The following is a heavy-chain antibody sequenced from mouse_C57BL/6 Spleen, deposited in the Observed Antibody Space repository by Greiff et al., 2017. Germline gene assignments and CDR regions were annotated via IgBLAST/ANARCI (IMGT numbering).Heavy chain of an antibody. CDR2: INPNNGGT. CDR1: GYTFTDYN. Sequence: EVKLMESGPELVKPGASVKMSCKASGYTFTDYNMHWVKQSHGKSLEWIGYINPNNGGTSYNQKFKGKATLTVNKSSSTAYMELRSLTSEDSAVYYCAGYYGSSYVWYFDVWGTGTTVTVSS. D-gene: IGHD1-1*01. J-gene: IGHJ1*03. V-gene: IGHV1-22*01. CDR3: AGYYGSSYVWYFDV.